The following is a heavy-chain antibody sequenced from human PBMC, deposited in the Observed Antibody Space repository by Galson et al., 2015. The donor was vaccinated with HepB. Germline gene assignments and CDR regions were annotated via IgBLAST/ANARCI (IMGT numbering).Heavy chain of an antibody. CDR2: IKRDGTEK. D-gene: IGHD2-2*01. Sequence: SLRLSCAASGFTFRNYWMNWVRQAPGKGLEWVANIKRDGTEKFYVDSVKGRFTISRDNAKNSLYLQMNSLRADDTAVYSCARDFRYCTSTNCPAFYFFALWGRGTLVTVSS. J-gene: IGHJ2*01. CDR3: ARDFRYCTSTNCPAFYFFAL. CDR1: GFTFRNYW. V-gene: IGHV3-7*01.